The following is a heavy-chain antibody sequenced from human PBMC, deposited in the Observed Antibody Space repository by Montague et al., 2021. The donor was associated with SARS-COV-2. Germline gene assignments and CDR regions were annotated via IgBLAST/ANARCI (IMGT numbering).Heavy chain of an antibody. Sequence: SLRLSCAASGFTFISYAMSWVRQAPGKGLDCVSSIIGSDGSSYFAASLKGRFTISRDNSKNTLYLQMDSLRVEDTAIYYCAKDPTIFYLGYFEYWGQGTLVTVSS. J-gene: IGHJ4*02. D-gene: IGHD3-3*02. CDR2: IIGSDGSS. V-gene: IGHV3-23*01. CDR1: GFTFISYA. CDR3: AKDPTIFYLGYFEY.